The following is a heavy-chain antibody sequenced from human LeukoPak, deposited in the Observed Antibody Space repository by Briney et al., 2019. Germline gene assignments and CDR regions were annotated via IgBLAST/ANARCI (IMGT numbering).Heavy chain of an antibody. D-gene: IGHD6-13*01. CDR1: GGSISSGGYS. CDR3: ARGTGYSSLVFGY. Sequence: SETLSLTCAVSGGSISSGGYSWSWIRQPPGKGLEWIGYIYHSGSTYYNPSLKSRVTISVDRSKNQFSLKLSSVTAADTAVYYCARGTGYSSLVFGYWGQGTLVTVSS. V-gene: IGHV4-30-2*01. J-gene: IGHJ4*02. CDR2: IYHSGST.